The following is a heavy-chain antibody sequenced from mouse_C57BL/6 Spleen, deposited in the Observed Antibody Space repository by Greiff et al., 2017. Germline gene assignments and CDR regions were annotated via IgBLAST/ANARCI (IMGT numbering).Heavy chain of an antibody. Sequence: QVQLKEPGAELVKPGASVKLSCKASGYTFTSYWMHWVKQRPGQGLEWIGMIHPNSGSTNYNEKFKSKATLTVDKSSSTAYMQLSSLTSEDSAVYYCARYGGPLYAMDYWGQGTSVTVSS. CDR1: GYTFTSYW. CDR2: IHPNSGST. J-gene: IGHJ4*01. D-gene: IGHD1-1*01. V-gene: IGHV1-64*01. CDR3: ARYGGPLYAMDY.